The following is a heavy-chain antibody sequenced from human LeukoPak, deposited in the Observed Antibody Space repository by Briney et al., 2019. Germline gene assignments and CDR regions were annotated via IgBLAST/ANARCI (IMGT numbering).Heavy chain of an antibody. CDR1: GDSISSGSYY. J-gene: IGHJ5*02. D-gene: IGHD5-12*01. CDR2: IYTSGNT. V-gene: IGHV4-61*02. CDR3: ARGGRGYSWFDP. Sequence: PSQTLSLTCTVSGDSISSGSYYWSWMRQPAGKGLEWIGRIYTSGNTNYNPSLKSRVAISVDTSKNQFSLKLSSVTAADTAVYYCARGGRGYSWFDPWGQGTLVTVSS.